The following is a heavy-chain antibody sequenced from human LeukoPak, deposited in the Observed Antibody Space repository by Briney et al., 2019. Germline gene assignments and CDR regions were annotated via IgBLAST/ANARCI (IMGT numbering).Heavy chain of an antibody. CDR3: AKDNWNYYFDY. CDR1: GFTFDDYT. V-gene: IGHV3-43*01. Sequence: PGGSLRLSCAASGFTFDDYTMHWVRQAPGKGLEWVSLISWDGGRIYYADSVKGRFTISRDNSKDSLYLQMNSLRTEDTALYFCAKDNWNYYFDYWGQGTLDTVSS. CDR2: ISWDGGRI. D-gene: IGHD1-7*01. J-gene: IGHJ4*02.